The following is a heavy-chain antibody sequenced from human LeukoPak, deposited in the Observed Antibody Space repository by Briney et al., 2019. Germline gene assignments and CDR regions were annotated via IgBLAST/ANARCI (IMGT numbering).Heavy chain of an antibody. V-gene: IGHV4-4*07. CDR3: ARDRGGNSWYNWYGV. J-gene: IGHJ5*02. Sequence: MPSETLSLTCSVSGGSVTNNYWSWIRQPAGKGLEWIARIIYTSGNTDYNPSLRSRVTISVDTSKNQFSLKVSSVTAADTAVYYCARDRGGNSWYNWYGVWGQGILVTVSS. CDR1: GGSVTNNY. CDR2: IIYTSGNT. D-gene: IGHD6-13*01.